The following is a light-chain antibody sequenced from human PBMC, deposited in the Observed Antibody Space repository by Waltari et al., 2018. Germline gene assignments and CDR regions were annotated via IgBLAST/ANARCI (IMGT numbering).Light chain of an antibody. J-gene: IGLJ1*01. V-gene: IGLV1-44*01. CDR2: GNN. CDR3: AAWDDRLNGLYV. Sequence: QSVLTQPPSVSGTPGPRVPCSCSGSSSNIGTNSVAWYQHLPGSAPKLLIYGNNQWPSGVPDRFSGSKSGTSASLAISGLQSEDEADYYCAAWDDRLNGLYVFGAGTKVTVL. CDR1: SSNIGTNS.